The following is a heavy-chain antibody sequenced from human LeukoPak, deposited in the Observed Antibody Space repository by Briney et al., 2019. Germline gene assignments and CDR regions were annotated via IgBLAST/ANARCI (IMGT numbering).Heavy chain of an antibody. CDR1: GFTFSTYD. V-gene: IGHV3-21*01. Sequence: GGSLRLSCAASGFTFSTYDMNWVRQAPGKGLEWVSSISSAGSYIYSADSVEGRFTISRDNARNSLYLQMSRLRAEDTAVYYCARAQGYSNAFDIWGQGTMVTVSS. D-gene: IGHD5-18*01. CDR2: ISSAGSYI. J-gene: IGHJ3*02. CDR3: ARAQGYSNAFDI.